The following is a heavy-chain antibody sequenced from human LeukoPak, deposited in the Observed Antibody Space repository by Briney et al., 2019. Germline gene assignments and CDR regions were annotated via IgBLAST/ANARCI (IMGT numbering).Heavy chain of an antibody. CDR3: TRQYSSSYHSDH. Sequence: LRLSCAASGFTFSSYEMNWVRQAPGKGLEWVGEINHSGATNYHPSLKSRVTISVDTSKNEFSLKVTSVTAADTAVYYCTRQYSSSYHSDHWGQGTLVTVSS. CDR2: INHSGAT. D-gene: IGHD6-6*01. V-gene: IGHV4-34*01. CDR1: GFTFSSYE. J-gene: IGHJ4*02.